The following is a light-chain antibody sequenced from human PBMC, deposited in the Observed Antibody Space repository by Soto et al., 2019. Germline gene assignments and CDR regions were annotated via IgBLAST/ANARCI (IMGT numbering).Light chain of an antibody. J-gene: IGKJ5*01. CDR3: QQYHQWPLT. Sequence: DIVMTQSPATVPVSPGERATLSCRASQSVSTYLAWYQQKPGQAPRLLIYAASNRATGIPGRFSGSGSGTEFTLTISSLQSEDFAVYSCQQYHQWPLTFGQGHDWRL. V-gene: IGKV3-15*01. CDR1: QSVSTY. CDR2: AAS.